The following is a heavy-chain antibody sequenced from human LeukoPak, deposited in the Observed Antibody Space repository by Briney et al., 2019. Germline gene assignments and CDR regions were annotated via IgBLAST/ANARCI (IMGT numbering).Heavy chain of an antibody. CDR1: GGSISSGGYY. J-gene: IGHJ4*02. V-gene: IGHV4-31*03. CDR3: ARGEKAYYDSSGYYGNYFDY. D-gene: IGHD3-22*01. CDR2: IYYSGST. Sequence: SQTLSLTCTVSGGSISSGGYYWSWIRQHPGKGLEWIGYIYYSGSTYYNPSLKSRVTISVDTSKNQFSLKLSSVTAADTAAYYCARGEKAYYDSSGYYGNYFDYWGQGTLVTVSS.